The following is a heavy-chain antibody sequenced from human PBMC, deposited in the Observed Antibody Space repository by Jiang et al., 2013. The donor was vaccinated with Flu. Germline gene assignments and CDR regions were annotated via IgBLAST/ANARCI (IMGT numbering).Heavy chain of an antibody. CDR2: IYYSGST. V-gene: IGHV4-39*01. Sequence: GPGLVKPSETLSLTCTVSGGSISSSSYYWGWIRQPPGKGLEWIGSIYYSGSTYYNPSLKSRVTISVDTSKNQFSLKLSSVTAADTAVYYCARHVQEAWFDPWGQGTLVTVSS. J-gene: IGHJ5*02. CDR3: ARHVQEAWFDP. CDR1: GGSISSSSYY.